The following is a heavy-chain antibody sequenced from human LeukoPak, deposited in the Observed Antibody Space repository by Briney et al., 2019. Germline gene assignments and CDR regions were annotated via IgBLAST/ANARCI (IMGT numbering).Heavy chain of an antibody. J-gene: IGHJ4*02. CDR3: ARHVGIHLWSLYLDY. CDR1: GFTFSDYY. V-gene: IGHV3-11*01. D-gene: IGHD5-18*01. Sequence: GGSLRLSCAASGFTFSDYYMSWIRQAPGKGLEWVSYISSSGRTIYYADSVKGRFTISRDNAKNSLYLQMNSLRAEDTAVYYCARHVGIHLWSLYLDYWGQGSLVTVSS. CDR2: ISSSGRTI.